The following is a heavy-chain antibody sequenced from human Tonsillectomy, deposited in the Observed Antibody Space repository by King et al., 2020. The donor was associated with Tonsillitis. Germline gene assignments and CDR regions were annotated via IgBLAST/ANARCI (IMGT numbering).Heavy chain of an antibody. D-gene: IGHD3-10*01. CDR1: GFTFSFYA. Sequence: VQLVESGGGLVQPGGSLRLSCAASGFTFSFYAMSWVRQAPGKGLEWVSAISGSGSSTYYADSVKGRFTISRDNSKNTLYLQMNSLRADDTAVYYCAKDTKQWFVELLSPPNYWGQGTLVTVSS. V-gene: IGHV3-23*04. J-gene: IGHJ4*02. CDR2: ISGSGSST. CDR3: AKDTKQWFVELLSPPNY.